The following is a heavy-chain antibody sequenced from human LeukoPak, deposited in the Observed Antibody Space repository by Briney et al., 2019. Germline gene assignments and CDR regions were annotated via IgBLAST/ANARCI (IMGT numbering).Heavy chain of an antibody. CDR2: IWYDESNK. J-gene: IGHJ4*02. V-gene: IGHV3-33*01. CDR1: GFTFSSYG. D-gene: IGHD2-21*02. CDR3: ARHYCGGDRYFDC. Sequence: GGSLRLSCAASGFTFSSYGMHWVRQAPGKGLEWVALIWYDESNKYYADSVKGRFTISRDNSKNTLYLQMNSLRAEDTAVYYCARHYCGGDRYFDCWGQGTLVTVSS.